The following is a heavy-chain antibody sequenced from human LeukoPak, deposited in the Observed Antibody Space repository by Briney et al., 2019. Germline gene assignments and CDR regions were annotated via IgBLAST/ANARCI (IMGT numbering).Heavy chain of an antibody. CDR2: IYTSGST. CDR3: ARLYTYGPYYFDY. D-gene: IGHD5-18*01. CDR1: GGSISSGSYY. Sequence: SQTLSLTCTVYGGSISSGSYYWSWIRQPAGKGLEWIGRIYTSGSTNYNPSLKSRVTISVDTSKNQFSLKLSSVTAADTAVYYCARLYTYGPYYFDYWGQGTLVTVSS. J-gene: IGHJ4*02. V-gene: IGHV4-61*02.